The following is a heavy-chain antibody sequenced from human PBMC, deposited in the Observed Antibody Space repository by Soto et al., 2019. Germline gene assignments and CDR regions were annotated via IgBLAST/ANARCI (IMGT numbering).Heavy chain of an antibody. D-gene: IGHD2-2*02. CDR2: IIPIFGTA. CDR1: GGTFSSYA. Sequence: SVKVSCKASGGTFSSYAISWVRQAPGQGLEWMGGIIPIFGTANYAQKFQGRVTITADESTSTAYMELSSLRSEDTAVYYCARDSDIVVVPAAIRSGYYYYYGMDVWGQGTTVTVSS. J-gene: IGHJ6*02. CDR3: ARDSDIVVVPAAIRSGYYYYYGMDV. V-gene: IGHV1-69*13.